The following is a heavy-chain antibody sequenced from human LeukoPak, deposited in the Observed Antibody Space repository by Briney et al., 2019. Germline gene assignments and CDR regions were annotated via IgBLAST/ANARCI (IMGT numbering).Heavy chain of an antibody. D-gene: IGHD5-24*01. CDR2: VYYSGST. V-gene: IGHV4-59*01. CDR3: ARELDGDGGWFDP. Sequence: SETLSLTCTVSGDSISDYYWSWIRQPPGKGLERIGEVYYSGSTHYNPSLKSRLTISVDTSKNQFSLRLRSVTAADTAMYYCARELDGDGGWFDPWGQGTLVTVSS. CDR1: GDSISDYY. J-gene: IGHJ5*02.